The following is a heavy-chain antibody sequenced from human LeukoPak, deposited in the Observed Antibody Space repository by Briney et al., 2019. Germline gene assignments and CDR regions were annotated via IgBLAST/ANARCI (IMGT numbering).Heavy chain of an antibody. CDR3: ARSSGTGTFSY. CDR2: VYYGRSP. J-gene: IGHJ4*02. V-gene: IGHV4-39*02. CDR1: GDSISRSTYY. D-gene: IGHD6-25*01. Sequence: SETLSLTCTVSGDSISRSTYYWAWIRRPPGKGLEWIGSVYYGRSPYFNPSLESRATISVDTSKNHFSLKMSSVTAADTAVYYCARSSGTGTFSYWGQGTLVTVSS.